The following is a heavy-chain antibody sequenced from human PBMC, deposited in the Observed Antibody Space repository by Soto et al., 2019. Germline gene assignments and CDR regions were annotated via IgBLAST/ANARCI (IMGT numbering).Heavy chain of an antibody. Sequence: QAQLVQSGAEVKKPGSSVKVSCKASGGTFSSFSFSWVRQAPGQGLEWMGGIISILGGPNYAQKFQGRVKITGEEYTKTGYLGVNRLGSEDTAVYYCAGRRGGGQDYYQYGMGVWGQGTTVTVSS. J-gene: IGHJ6*01. V-gene: IGHV1-69*01. CDR1: GGTFSSFS. CDR2: IISILGGP. CDR3: AGRRGGGQDYYQYGMGV. D-gene: IGHD1-26*01.